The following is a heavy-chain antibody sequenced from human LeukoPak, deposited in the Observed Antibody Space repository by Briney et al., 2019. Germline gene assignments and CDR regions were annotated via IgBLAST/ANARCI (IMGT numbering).Heavy chain of an antibody. J-gene: IGHJ4*02. Sequence: ASVKVSCNASGYTFTSYGISWVRQAPGQGLEWMGWISAHNGNTNYAQKLQGRVTMTTDTSTSTVYMELRSLSSDDTAVYYCARDPVAAAGPFDYWGQGTLVTVSS. V-gene: IGHV1-18*01. D-gene: IGHD6-13*01. CDR3: ARDPVAAAGPFDY. CDR2: ISAHNGNT. CDR1: GYTFTSYG.